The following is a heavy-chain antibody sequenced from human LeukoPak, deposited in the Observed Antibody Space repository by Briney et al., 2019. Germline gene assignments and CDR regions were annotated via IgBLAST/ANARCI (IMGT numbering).Heavy chain of an antibody. V-gene: IGHV4-34*01. CDR2: INHSGST. CDR3: ARHGSYCGGDCYYYFDY. J-gene: IGHJ4*02. D-gene: IGHD2-21*02. CDR1: GGSFSGYY. Sequence: SETLSLTCAVYGGSFSGYYWSWIRQPPGKGLEWIGEINHSGSTNYNPSLKSRVTISVDTSKNQFSLKLSSVTAADTAVYYCARHGSYCGGDCYYYFDYWGQGTLVTVSS.